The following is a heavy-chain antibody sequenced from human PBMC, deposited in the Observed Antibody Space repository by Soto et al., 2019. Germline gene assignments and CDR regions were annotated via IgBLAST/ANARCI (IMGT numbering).Heavy chain of an antibody. CDR3: ARDSDLDDYIWGSYRYDY. J-gene: IGHJ4*02. D-gene: IGHD3-16*02. CDR2: INPNSGGT. CDR1: GYTFTGYY. Sequence: QVQLVQSGAEVKKPGASVKVSCKASGYTFTGYYMHWVRQAPGQGLEWMGWINPNSGGTNYAQKFQGWVTMTRDTSISTAYMELSRLRSDDTAVDYCARDSDLDDYIWGSYRYDYWGQGTLVTVSS. V-gene: IGHV1-2*04.